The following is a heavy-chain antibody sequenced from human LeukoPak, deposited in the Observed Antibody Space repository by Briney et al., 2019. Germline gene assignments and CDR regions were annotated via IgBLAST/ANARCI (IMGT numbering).Heavy chain of an antibody. D-gene: IGHD1-26*01. V-gene: IGHV1-18*01. CDR3: ARDLVGATPPDY. CDR2: ISAYNGNT. J-gene: IGHJ4*02. CDR1: GYTFTSYG. Sequence: ASVKVSFKASGYTFTSYGISWVRQAPGQGLEWMGWISAYNGNTNYAQKLQGRVTMTTDTSTSTAYMELRSLRSDDTAVYYCARDLVGATPPDYWGQGTLVTVSS.